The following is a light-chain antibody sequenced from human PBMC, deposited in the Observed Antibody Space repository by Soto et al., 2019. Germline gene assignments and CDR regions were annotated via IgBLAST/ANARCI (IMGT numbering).Light chain of an antibody. CDR2: DAS. CDR1: QSISSW. J-gene: IGKJ1*01. V-gene: IGKV1-5*01. Sequence: DIQRTHSPPTLAASVGYRVTITCRASQSISSWLAWYQKKPGKTPKLLVYDASSLESGVPSRFSGSGSGTEFTLTISSLQHDDFATYYCQQLWTFGQGTKVDNK. CDR3: QQLWT.